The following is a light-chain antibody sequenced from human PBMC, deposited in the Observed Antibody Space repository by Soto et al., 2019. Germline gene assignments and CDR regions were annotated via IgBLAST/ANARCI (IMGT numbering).Light chain of an antibody. CDR3: QQYGTLPPRYT. Sequence: ETVMTQSPVTLSVSPGDTATLSCRASQRVSSYLAWYQQTPGQAPRLLISDASDRATGIPDRFSGSGSGTDFTLTISRLEPEDSAVYYCQQYGTLPPRYTFGQGTKVDIK. V-gene: IGKV3-20*01. CDR2: DAS. J-gene: IGKJ2*01. CDR1: QRVSSY.